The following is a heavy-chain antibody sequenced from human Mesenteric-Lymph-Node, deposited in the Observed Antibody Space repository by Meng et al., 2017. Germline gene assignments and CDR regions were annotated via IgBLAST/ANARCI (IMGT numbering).Heavy chain of an antibody. D-gene: IGHD6-19*01. CDR3: ARCIAVAGNWFDP. Sequence: QVHLVQSGAEAKKPGASVTVSCKASGYTFTTYAIHWVRQAPGQRLEWMGWINAGNGNTRYSQKFQGRVSITRDTSASTAYMELSSLRSEDTAVYYCARCIAVAGNWFDPWGQGTLVTVSS. CDR2: INAGNGNT. V-gene: IGHV1-3*01. J-gene: IGHJ5*02. CDR1: GYTFTTYA.